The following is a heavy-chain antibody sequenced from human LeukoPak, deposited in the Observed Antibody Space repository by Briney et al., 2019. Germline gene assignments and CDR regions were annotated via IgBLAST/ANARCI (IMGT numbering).Heavy chain of an antibody. CDR2: IKSDGSEE. CDR1: GFTFSRYW. D-gene: IGHD1-14*01. Sequence: GGSLRLSCVASGFTFSRYWMSWVCQAPGKGLEWVANIKSDGSEEYYVDSVKGRFTISRDNTKTSLYLQMNSLRAEDTAIYYCARDGTNNIPEDYWGQGTLVTVSS. J-gene: IGHJ4*02. CDR3: ARDGTNNIPEDY. V-gene: IGHV3-7*03.